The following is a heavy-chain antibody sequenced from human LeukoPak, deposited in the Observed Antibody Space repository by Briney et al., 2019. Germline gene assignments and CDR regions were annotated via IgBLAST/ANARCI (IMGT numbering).Heavy chain of an antibody. V-gene: IGHV3-33*08. CDR2: IWSDGSNK. Sequence: GGSLRLSCTASGCTFSSYAIHWVRQAPGKGLEWVAVIWSDGSNKYYADSVKGRFTISRDNSKNTLNLQMNSLRAEDTAVYYCARHLYSNGWYNCFDYWGQGTLVTVSS. CDR1: GCTFSSYA. CDR3: ARHLYSNGWYNCFDY. J-gene: IGHJ4*02. D-gene: IGHD6-19*01.